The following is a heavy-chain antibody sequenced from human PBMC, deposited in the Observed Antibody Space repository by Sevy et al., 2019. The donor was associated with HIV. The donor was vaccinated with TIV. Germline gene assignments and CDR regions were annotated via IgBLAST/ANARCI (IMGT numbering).Heavy chain of an antibody. D-gene: IGHD2-15*01. Sequence: SETLSLTCTVSGGSISSSSYYWGWIRQPPGKGLEWIGSIYYSGSTYYNPSLKSRVTISVDTSKNQFSLKLSSVTAADTAVYYCARMVVYCSGGSCDLFDYWGQGTLVTVSS. CDR2: IYYSGST. V-gene: IGHV4-39*01. CDR3: ARMVVYCSGGSCDLFDY. J-gene: IGHJ4*02. CDR1: GGSISSSSYY.